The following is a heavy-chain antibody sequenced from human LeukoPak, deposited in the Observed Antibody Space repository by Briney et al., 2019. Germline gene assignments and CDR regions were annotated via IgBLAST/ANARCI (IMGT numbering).Heavy chain of an antibody. V-gene: IGHV3-30*18. Sequence: PGRSLRLSCEASGFTFSSYGMHWVRQAPGMGLEWVAVTSYDGSKKYYVDSVRGRFTISRDDSKNTVYLEMNSLRAEDTAVYYCAKDRGGGYDYVWGSPSPLDVWGQGTTVTVS. CDR3: AKDRGGGYDYVWGSPSPLDV. J-gene: IGHJ6*02. CDR2: TSYDGSKK. D-gene: IGHD3-16*01. CDR1: GFTFSSYG.